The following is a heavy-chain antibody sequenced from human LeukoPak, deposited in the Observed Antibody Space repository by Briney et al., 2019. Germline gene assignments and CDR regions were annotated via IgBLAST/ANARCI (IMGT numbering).Heavy chain of an antibody. CDR2: IYYSGST. CDR1: GGSISSYY. V-gene: IGHV4-59*01. Sequence: SETLSLTCTVSGGSISSYYWSWIRQPPGKGLEWIGYIYYSGSTNYNPSLKSRVTISVDTSKNQFSLKLSSVTAADTPVYYCARDDPIYDDAFDXWGQGXMVTV. J-gene: IGHJ3*01. D-gene: IGHD3-16*01. CDR3: ARDDPIYDDAFDX.